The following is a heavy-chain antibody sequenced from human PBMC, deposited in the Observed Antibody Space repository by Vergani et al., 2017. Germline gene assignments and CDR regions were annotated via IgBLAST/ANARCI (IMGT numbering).Heavy chain of an antibody. J-gene: IGHJ4*02. CDR1: GYTFTSYD. CDR3: ARGLGYTWGIWWELPQYYFDY. CDR2: MNPNSGNT. V-gene: IGHV1-8*01. Sequence: QVQLVQSGAEVKKPGASVKVSCKASGYTFTSYDINWVRQATGQGLEWMGWMNPNSGNTGYAQKFQGRVTMTRNTSISTAYMELSSLRSEDTAVYYCARGLGYTWGIWWELPQYYFDYWGQGTLVTVSS. D-gene: IGHD1-26*01.